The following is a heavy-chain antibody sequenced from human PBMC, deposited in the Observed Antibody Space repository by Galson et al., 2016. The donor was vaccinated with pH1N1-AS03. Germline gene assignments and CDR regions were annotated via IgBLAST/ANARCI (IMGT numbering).Heavy chain of an antibody. CDR2: THYSGST. V-gene: IGHV4-59*08. CDR1: GGSINSYY. J-gene: IGHJ5*02. CDR3: ARSPRTIAVAGTFPSRFDP. Sequence: LSLTCTVSGGSINSYYWSWIRQPPGKGLEWIGCTHYSGSTNYNPSLKSRVTISLDTSKNQFSLRLSSVTAADTALYYCARSPRTIAVAGTFPSRFDPWGQGMLVTVSS. D-gene: IGHD6-19*01.